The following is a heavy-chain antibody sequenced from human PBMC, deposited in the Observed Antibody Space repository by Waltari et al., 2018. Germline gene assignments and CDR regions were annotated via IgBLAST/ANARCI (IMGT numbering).Heavy chain of an antibody. D-gene: IGHD3-3*01. J-gene: IGHJ4*02. V-gene: IGHV4-39*07. CDR2: LYYSGVT. Sequence: QLQLQESGPGLVKPSETLSLTCTVSGGSISSSSYYWGWSRQPPGKGLEWIGSLYYSGVTYYTPSLKSRVPISVDTSKNQFSLKLSSVTAADTAVYYCARGAYYDFWSGQGYYFDYWGQGTLVTVSS. CDR1: GGSISSSSYY. CDR3: ARGAYYDFWSGQGYYFDY.